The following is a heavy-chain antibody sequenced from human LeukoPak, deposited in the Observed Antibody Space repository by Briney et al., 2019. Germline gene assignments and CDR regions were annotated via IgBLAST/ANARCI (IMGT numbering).Heavy chain of an antibody. J-gene: IGHJ4*02. CDR2: ISSNGGST. D-gene: IGHD6-13*01. V-gene: IGHV3-64*01. CDR3: ARAACLIAAAGPNDY. CDR1: GFTFSSYA. Sequence: GGSLRLSCAASGFTFSSYAMHWVRQAPGKGLEYVSAISSNGGSTYYANSVKGRFTISRDNSKNTLYLQMGSLRAEDMAVYYCARAACLIAAAGPNDYWGQGTLVTVSS.